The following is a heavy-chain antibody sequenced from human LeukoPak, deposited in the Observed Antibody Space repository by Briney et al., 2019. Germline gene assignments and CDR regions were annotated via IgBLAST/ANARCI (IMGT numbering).Heavy chain of an antibody. CDR2: IYSGGST. V-gene: IGHV3-53*01. Sequence: GGSLRLSCAASGFTVSSNYMSWVRQAPGKGLEWVSVIYSGGSTYYADSVKGRFTISRDNSKNTLYLQMNSLRAEDTAVYYCARDKYDILTGYLWTWGQGTLVTVSS. CDR3: ARDKYDILTGYLWT. D-gene: IGHD3-9*01. J-gene: IGHJ5*02. CDR1: GFTVSSNY.